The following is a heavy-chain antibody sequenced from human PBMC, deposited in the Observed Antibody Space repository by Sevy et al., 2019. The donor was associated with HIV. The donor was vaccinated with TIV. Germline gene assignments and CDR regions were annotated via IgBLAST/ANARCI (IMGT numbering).Heavy chain of an antibody. CDR2: VFHSGST. J-gene: IGHJ4*02. CDR3: ARHSHGSGTYYVPFDS. Sequence: SETLSLTCAVSGYSITSGYLWGWIRQPPGKGLEWIGSVFHSGSTYYNPSLNSRVSISVDTSKNQFSLELNSVTAADTAVYYCARHSHGSGTYYVPFDSWGQGTLVTVSS. CDR1: GYSITSGYL. D-gene: IGHD3-10*01. V-gene: IGHV4-38-2*01.